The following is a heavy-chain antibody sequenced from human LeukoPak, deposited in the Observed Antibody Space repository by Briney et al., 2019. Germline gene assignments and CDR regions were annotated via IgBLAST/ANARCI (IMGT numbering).Heavy chain of an antibody. V-gene: IGHV4-59*08. J-gene: IGHJ1*01. CDR1: GGSISSYY. D-gene: IGHD3-22*01. CDR2: IYYSGST. CDR3: ARGVSYYDSSGYYNEYFQH. Sequence: PSETLSLTCTVSGGSISSYYWSWIRQPPGKGLEWIGYIYYSGSTNYNPSLKSRGTISVDTSKNQFSLKLSSVTAADTAVYYCARGVSYYDSSGYYNEYFQHWGQGTLVTVSS.